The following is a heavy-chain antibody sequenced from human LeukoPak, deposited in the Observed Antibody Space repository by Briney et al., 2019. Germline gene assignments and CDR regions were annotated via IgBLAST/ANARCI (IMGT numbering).Heavy chain of an antibody. CDR3: AVGGGFWSGYWTPAIDY. CDR2: IYYSGST. J-gene: IGHJ4*02. V-gene: IGHV4-59*01. D-gene: IGHD3-3*01. Sequence: SETLSLTCTVSGGSISSYYWSWIRQPPGKGLEWIGYIYYSGSTNYNPSLKSRVTISVDTSKNQFSLKLSSVTAADTAVYYCAVGGGFWSGYWTPAIDYWGQGALVTVSS. CDR1: GGSISSYY.